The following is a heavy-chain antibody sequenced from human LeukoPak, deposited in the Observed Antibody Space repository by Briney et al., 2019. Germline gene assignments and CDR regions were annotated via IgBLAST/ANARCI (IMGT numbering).Heavy chain of an antibody. J-gene: IGHJ4*02. Sequence: GGSLRLSCAASGFTVSSNYMSWVRQAPGKGLEWVSVIYSGGSTYYADSVKGRFTISRDNSKNTLYLQMNSLRAEDTAIYYCVKDWDMAPGYWGQGTLVTVSS. CDR1: GFTVSSNY. V-gene: IGHV3-53*01. D-gene: IGHD2-15*01. CDR3: VKDWDMAPGY. CDR2: IYSGGST.